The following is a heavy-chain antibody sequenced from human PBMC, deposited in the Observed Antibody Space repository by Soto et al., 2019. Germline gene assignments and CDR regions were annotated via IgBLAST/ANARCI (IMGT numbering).Heavy chain of an antibody. CDR3: ARERRTLYVMDV. CDR2: IYSGDST. V-gene: IGHV3-66*01. CDR1: GFTVSSNY. Sequence: EVQLVESGGGLVQPGGSLRLSCAASGFTVSSNYMSWVRQAPGKGLEWVSVIYSGDSTYYADSVKGRFTISRDNSKNTLYLQMNSLRAEDTAVYYCARERRTLYVMDVWGQGTTVTVSS. J-gene: IGHJ6*02.